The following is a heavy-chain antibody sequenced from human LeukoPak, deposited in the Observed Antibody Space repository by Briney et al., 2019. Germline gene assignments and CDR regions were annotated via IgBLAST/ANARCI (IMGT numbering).Heavy chain of an antibody. CDR3: SAGEGYYDSSDYYSAWAFNV. J-gene: IGHJ3*01. CDR1: GFTFSDYY. CDR2: ISNSGNTI. D-gene: IGHD3-22*01. Sequence: GGSLRLTCAASGFTFSDYYMSWIRQAPGKGLEWVSYISNSGNTIYYADSVKGRFTISRDNAKNSLYLQMNSLRAEDTAVYYCSAGEGYYDSSDYYSAWAFNVWGQGTMVTVSS. V-gene: IGHV3-11*04.